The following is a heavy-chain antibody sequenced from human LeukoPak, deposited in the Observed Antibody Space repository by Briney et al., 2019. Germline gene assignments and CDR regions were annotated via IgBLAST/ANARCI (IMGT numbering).Heavy chain of an antibody. CDR2: INPSGGST. D-gene: IGHD4-11*01. CDR1: GYTFTSYY. J-gene: IGHJ4*02. V-gene: IGHV1-46*01. CDR3: ARDLQEGYFDY. Sequence: ASVKVSCKASGYTFTSYYMHWVRQAPGQGLEWMGTINPSGGSTSYAQKFQGRVTMTRDMSTSTVYMELSSLRSEDTAVYYCARDLQEGYFDYWGQGTLVTVSS.